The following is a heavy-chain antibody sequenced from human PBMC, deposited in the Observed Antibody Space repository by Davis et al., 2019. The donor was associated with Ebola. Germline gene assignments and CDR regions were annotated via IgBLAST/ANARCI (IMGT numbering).Heavy chain of an antibody. CDR3: ARGQPGGQQLKY. CDR2: INHSGST. V-gene: IGHV4-34*01. J-gene: IGHJ4*02. CDR1: GFTFSAYY. D-gene: IGHD6-13*01. Sequence: MPGGSLRLSCAASGFTFSAYYMHWIRQPPGKGLEWIGEINHSGSTNYNPSLKSRVTISVDTSKNQFSLRLSSVTAADTAVYYCARGQPGGQQLKYWGRGTLVTVSS.